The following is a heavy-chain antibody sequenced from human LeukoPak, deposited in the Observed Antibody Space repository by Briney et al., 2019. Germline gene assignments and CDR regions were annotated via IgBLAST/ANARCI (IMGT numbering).Heavy chain of an antibody. D-gene: IGHD6-13*01. Sequence: ASVKVSCKVSGYTFTSYGISWVRQAPGQGLEWMGWISAYNGNTNYAQKLQGRVTMTTDTSTSTAYMELRSLRSDDTAVYYCARKVAAAGTLAWFDPWGQGTLVTVSS. CDR2: ISAYNGNT. J-gene: IGHJ5*02. V-gene: IGHV1-18*01. CDR3: ARKVAAAGTLAWFDP. CDR1: GYTFTSYG.